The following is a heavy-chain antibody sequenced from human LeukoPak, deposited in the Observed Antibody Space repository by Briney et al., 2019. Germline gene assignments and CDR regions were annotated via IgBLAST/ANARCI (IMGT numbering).Heavy chain of an antibody. CDR2: INHSGST. CDR1: GGSFSGYY. D-gene: IGHD2-21*02. V-gene: IGHV4-34*01. Sequence: SETLSLTCAVYGGSFSGYYWSWIRQPPGKGLEWIGEINHSGSTNYNPSLKSRVTMSVDTSKNQFSLKLSSVTAADTAVYYCARDGGYCGGDCFVDVWGKGTTVTVSS. CDR3: ARDGGYCGGDCFVDV. J-gene: IGHJ6*04.